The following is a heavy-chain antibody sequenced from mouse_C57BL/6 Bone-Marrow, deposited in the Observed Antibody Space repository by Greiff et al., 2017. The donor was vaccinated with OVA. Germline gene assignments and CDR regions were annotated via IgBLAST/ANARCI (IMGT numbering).Heavy chain of an antibody. CDR2: IYPRSGNT. J-gene: IGHJ2*01. CDR1: GYTFTSYG. CDR3: ARWGAVVSAYYFVY. Sequence: VQRVESGAELARPGASVKLSCKASGYTFTSYGISWVKQRTGQGLEWIGEIYPRSGNTYYNEKFKGKATLTADKSSSTAYMELRSLTSEGSAVYFWARWGAVVSAYYFVYWGQGTTLTVSS. V-gene: IGHV1-81*01. D-gene: IGHD1-1*01.